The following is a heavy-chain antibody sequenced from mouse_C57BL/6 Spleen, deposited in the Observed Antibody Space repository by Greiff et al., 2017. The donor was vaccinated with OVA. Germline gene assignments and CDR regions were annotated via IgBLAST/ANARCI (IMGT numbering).Heavy chain of an antibody. J-gene: IGHJ2*01. Sequence: VQLQQSGPVLVKPGASVKMSCKASGYTFTDYYMNWVKQSHGKSLEWIGVINPYNGGTSYNQKFKGKATLTVDKSSSTAYMELISLTSDDSAVCYCAGGTAGFDYWGQGTPLTVSS. CDR2: INPYNGGT. CDR1: GYTFTDYY. V-gene: IGHV1-19*01. CDR3: AGGTAGFDY. D-gene: IGHD2-14*01.